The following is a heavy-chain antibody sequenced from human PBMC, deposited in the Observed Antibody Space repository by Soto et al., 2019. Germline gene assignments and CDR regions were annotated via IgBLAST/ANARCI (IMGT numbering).Heavy chain of an antibody. V-gene: IGHV4-30-4*01. D-gene: IGHD4-17*01. CDR1: GGSISSGDYY. J-gene: IGHJ5*02. Sequence: PSETLSLTCTVSGGSISSGDYYWSWIRQPPGKGLEWIGYIYYSGSTYYNPSLKSRVTISVDTSKNQFSLKLSSVTAADTAVYYCVREMDYGDPMSWFDPWGQGTLVTVSS. CDR2: IYYSGST. CDR3: VREMDYGDPMSWFDP.